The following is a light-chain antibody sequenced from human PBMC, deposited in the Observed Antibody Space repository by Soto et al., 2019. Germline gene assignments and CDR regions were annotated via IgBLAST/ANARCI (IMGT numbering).Light chain of an antibody. J-gene: IGKJ5*01. CDR3: QQYDNLPIT. CDR2: DAS. V-gene: IGKV3-11*01. Sequence: EVVLTQSPATLSLSPGKSATLSCRASQSVSSYLAWYQQKHGQAPRLLIYDASNRATGIPARFSGSGYGTDFNLTISSLETEDFAVYYCQQYDNLPITFGQGTRLEIK. CDR1: QSVSSY.